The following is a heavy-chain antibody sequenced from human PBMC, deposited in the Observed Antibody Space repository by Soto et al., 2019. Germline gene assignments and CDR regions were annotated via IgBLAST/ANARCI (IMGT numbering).Heavy chain of an antibody. J-gene: IGHJ6*02. CDR1: GYTFTRYY. CDR2: INPSGGST. Sequence: QVQLVQSGAEVKKPGASVKLSCKASGYTFTRYYMHWVRQAPGQGLEWMGIINPSGGSTTYAQKFQGRVXXTXDXXTSTVYMELSSLRSEDTAVYYCGRGDWNYYYGMDVWGQGTTVTVSS. CDR3: GRGDWNYYYGMDV. V-gene: IGHV1-46*03. D-gene: IGHD2-21*01.